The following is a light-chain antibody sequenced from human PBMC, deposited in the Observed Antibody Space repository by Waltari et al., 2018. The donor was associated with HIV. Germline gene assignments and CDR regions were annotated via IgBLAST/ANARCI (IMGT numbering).Light chain of an antibody. Sequence: SYELTQPPSVSVSPGQTASITCSGDKLGDTYACWYQQKPGQSPVVVIYQDTKRPSGSPERFSGSNSGNTATLTISGTQAMDEADYYCQAWDSSTVVFGGGTKLTVL. CDR1: KLGDTY. V-gene: IGLV3-1*01. CDR3: QAWDSSTVV. CDR2: QDT. J-gene: IGLJ2*01.